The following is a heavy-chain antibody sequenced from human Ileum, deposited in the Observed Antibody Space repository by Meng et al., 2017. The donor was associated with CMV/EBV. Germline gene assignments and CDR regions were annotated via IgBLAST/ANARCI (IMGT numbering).Heavy chain of an antibody. J-gene: IGHJ4*02. D-gene: IGHD6-19*01. CDR1: GFTFSSYA. CDR3: ARDLHLVRSGWNSDY. V-gene: IGHV3-30-3*01. CDR2: ISYDGSNK. Sequence: LSLTCAASGFTFSSYAMNLVRQAPGKGLEWVAVISYDGSNKYYADSVKGRVTISRDNSKNTLYLQMNSLRAEDTAVYYCARDLHLVRSGWNSDYWGQGTLVTVSS.